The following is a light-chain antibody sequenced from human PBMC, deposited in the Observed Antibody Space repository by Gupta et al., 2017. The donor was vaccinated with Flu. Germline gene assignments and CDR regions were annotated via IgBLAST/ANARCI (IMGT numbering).Light chain of an antibody. J-gene: IGLJ2*01. CDR1: SSSIGSNT. V-gene: IGLV1-44*01. CDR2: INN. CDR3: AAWEASQNGQV. Sequence: QSVLTQPPSASGTPGQRGTSTGSGSSSSIGSNTVNWYHRRAGAAPKLLIYINNQRDSGAPDRFSGSKSGTSAALTISGLQAEEEADYYCAAWEASQNGQVFGGGTKPTVL.